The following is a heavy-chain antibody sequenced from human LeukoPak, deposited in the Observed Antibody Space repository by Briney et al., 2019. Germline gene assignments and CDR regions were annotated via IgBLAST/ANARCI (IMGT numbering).Heavy chain of an antibody. CDR2: INHSGST. V-gene: IGHV4-34*01. Sequence: SETLSLICAVYGGSFSGYYWSWIRQPPGKGLEWIGEINHSGSTNYNPSLKSRVTISVDTSKNQFSLKLSSVTAADTAVYYCARDGGYCSGGSCYGLESWGQGTLVTVSS. CDR3: ARDGGYCSGGSCYGLES. CDR1: GGSFSGYY. J-gene: IGHJ4*02. D-gene: IGHD2-15*01.